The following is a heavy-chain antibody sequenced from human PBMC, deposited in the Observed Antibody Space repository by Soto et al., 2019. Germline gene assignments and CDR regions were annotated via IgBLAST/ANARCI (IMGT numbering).Heavy chain of an antibody. D-gene: IGHD2-2*01. Sequence: EASVKVSCKASGYTFTGYYMHWVRQAPGQGLEWMGWINPNSGGTNYAQKFQGRVTMTRDTSISTAYMELSRLRSDDTAVYYCAREGAGQLTYYYYGMDVWGQGTTVTVSS. CDR2: INPNSGGT. V-gene: IGHV1-2*02. CDR3: AREGAGQLTYYYYGMDV. J-gene: IGHJ6*02. CDR1: GYTFTGYY.